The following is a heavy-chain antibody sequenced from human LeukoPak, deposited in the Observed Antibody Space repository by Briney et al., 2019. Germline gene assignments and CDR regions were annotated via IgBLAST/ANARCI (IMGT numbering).Heavy chain of an antibody. CDR1: GFTFRVYE. CDR2: ISGRGDTI. J-gene: IGHJ3*02. V-gene: IGHV3-48*03. CDR3: ARGDYYGSQSYTYDI. D-gene: IGHD3-10*01. Sequence: PGGSLRLSCAASGFTFRVYEMQWVRQAPGKGLEWVSYISGRGDTIYYADSVKGRFTISRDNARNSLYLQMNSLRSEDTALYYCARGDYYGSQSYTYDIWGQGTMVTVSS.